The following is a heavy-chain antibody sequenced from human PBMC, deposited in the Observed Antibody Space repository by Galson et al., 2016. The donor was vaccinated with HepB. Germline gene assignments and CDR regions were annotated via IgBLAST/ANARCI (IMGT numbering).Heavy chain of an antibody. Sequence: SLRLSCAASGFRFNNYGMHWVRQAPGKGLEWVALKAYDGNYEYYADSVKGRFTISRDNSTSMLYLHMNSLRPEDTAVYYCAKDGLMAANTEPSFDFWGQGTLVTVSS. V-gene: IGHV3-30*18. CDR1: GFRFNNYG. CDR3: AKDGLMAANTEPSFDF. J-gene: IGHJ4*02. D-gene: IGHD2-8*01. CDR2: KAYDGNYE.